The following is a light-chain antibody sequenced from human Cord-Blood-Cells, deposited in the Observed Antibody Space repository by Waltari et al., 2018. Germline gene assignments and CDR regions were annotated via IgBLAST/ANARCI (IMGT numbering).Light chain of an antibody. J-gene: IGLJ3*02. CDR1: SSHVRCYNL. CDR2: EGS. Sequence: QSALTQPASVSGSPGQSITHSCTGTSSHVRCYNLFSWCQQHPGKAAKLMIYEGSKRPSGVSNRFSGSKAGNTASLTISGLQAEDEADYYCCSYAGSSTWVFGGGTKLTVL. V-gene: IGLV2-23*01. CDR3: CSYAGSSTWV.